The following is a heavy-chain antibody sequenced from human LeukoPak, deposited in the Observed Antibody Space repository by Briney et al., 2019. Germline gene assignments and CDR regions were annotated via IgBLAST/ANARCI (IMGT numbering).Heavy chain of an antibody. Sequence: SVKVSCKASGGTFSSYAISWVRQAPGQGLEWMGRIIPILGIANYAQKSQGRVTITADKSTSTAYMELSSLRSEDTAVYYCAIVRRSGSYYTNFDYWGQGTLVTVSS. CDR3: AIVRRSGSYYTNFDY. CDR1: GGTFSSYA. CDR2: IIPILGIA. J-gene: IGHJ4*02. V-gene: IGHV1-69*04. D-gene: IGHD3-10*01.